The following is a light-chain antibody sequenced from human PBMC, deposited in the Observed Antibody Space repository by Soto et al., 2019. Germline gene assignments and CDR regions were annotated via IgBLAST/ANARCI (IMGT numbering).Light chain of an antibody. CDR2: TAS. CDR1: QRISAY. J-gene: IGKJ4*01. V-gene: IGKV1-39*01. CDR3: QQYYSYPLT. Sequence: DIQMTQSPSSLSAYVGDRVTITCRASQRISAYLNWYQHKPGKAPRLLIYTASSLQSGVPSRFSGSGSGTDFTLTISCLQSEDFATYYCQQYYSYPLTFGGGTKVDIK.